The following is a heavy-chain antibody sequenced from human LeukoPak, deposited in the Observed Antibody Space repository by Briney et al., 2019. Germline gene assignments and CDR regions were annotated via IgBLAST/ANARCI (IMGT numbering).Heavy chain of an antibody. CDR3: ARDRGGYGDYSY. CDR1: GYTFTNYA. Sequence: TSVKVSCKTSGYTFTNYAITWLRQAPGQGLEWMGWVTPRNGNTNYAQKFLDRVTMTTNTSTTTVYMQLRSLTSDDAAMYYCARDRGGYGDYSYWGQGTLVTVSS. CDR2: VTPRNGNT. D-gene: IGHD4-17*01. V-gene: IGHV1-18*04. J-gene: IGHJ4*02.